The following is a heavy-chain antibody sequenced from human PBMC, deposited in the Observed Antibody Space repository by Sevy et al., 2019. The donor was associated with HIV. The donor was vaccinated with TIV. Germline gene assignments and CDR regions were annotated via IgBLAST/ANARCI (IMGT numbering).Heavy chain of an antibody. CDR3: ARSPEFQYQMLYGRQKYNGMDV. D-gene: IGHD2-2*02. J-gene: IGHJ6*02. Sequence: GGSLRLSCAASGFSFSTYSMNWVRQAPGKGLEWVSYITSGSTYTYYVDSVKGRFSISRDNARNSVFLQMNSLRAEDTAVYYCARSPEFQYQMLYGRQKYNGMDVWGQGTTVTVSS. CDR1: GFSFSTYS. CDR2: ITSGSTYT. V-gene: IGHV3-21*01.